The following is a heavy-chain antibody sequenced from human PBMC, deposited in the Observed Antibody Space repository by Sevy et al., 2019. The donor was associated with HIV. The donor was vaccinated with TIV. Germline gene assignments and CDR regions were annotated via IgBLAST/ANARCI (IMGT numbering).Heavy chain of an antibody. J-gene: IGHJ5*02. CDR3: ARLSTARGESNWFDP. CDR1: GYTFSTYG. D-gene: IGHD3-16*01. CDR2: IGAYNGNR. Sequence: ASVKVSCKASGYTFSTYGISWVRQAPGQGLEWMGWIGAYNGNRKYAQKFQDRITMTTDTSTDTTYMELRGLRSDDTAVYFCARLSTARGESNWFDPWGQGTLVTVSS. V-gene: IGHV1-18*01.